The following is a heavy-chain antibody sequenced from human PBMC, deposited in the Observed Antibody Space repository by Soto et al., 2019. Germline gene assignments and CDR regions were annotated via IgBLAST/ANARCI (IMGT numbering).Heavy chain of an antibody. D-gene: IGHD2-2*01. CDR3: GYCSSTSCYYYYYYYMDV. V-gene: IGHV4-39*01. CDR2: IYYSGST. Sequence: SETLSLTCTVSGGSISSSSYYWGWIRQPPGKGLEWIGSIYYSGSTYYNPSLKSRVTISVDTSKNQFSLKLSSVTAADTAVYYCGYCSSTSCYYYYYYYMDVWRKGTTVTVSS. J-gene: IGHJ6*03. CDR1: GGSISSSSYY.